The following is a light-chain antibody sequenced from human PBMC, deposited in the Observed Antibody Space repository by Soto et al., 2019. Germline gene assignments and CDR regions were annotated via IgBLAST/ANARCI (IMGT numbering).Light chain of an antibody. Sequence: EIVLTQSPATLSLSPGERATLSCRASQTIGRYLAWYQQTPGQVPRLLIYDVSDRATGIPARFSGSGCETDFTLTISSPEPEEFAVYFCQPRMSWPLTFGEEAQAESK. V-gene: IGKV3-11*01. CDR3: QPRMSWPLT. CDR1: QTIGRY. CDR2: DVS. J-gene: IGKJ4*01.